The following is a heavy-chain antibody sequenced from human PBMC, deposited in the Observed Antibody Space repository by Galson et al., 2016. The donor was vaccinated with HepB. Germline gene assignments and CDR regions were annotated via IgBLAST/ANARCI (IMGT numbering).Heavy chain of an antibody. CDR3: AGGARNLNEVTHHFWGGDDFARVRTPDDY. V-gene: IGHV3-23*01. CDR1: GFTFSNYA. J-gene: IGHJ4*02. D-gene: IGHD2-21*01. Sequence: SLRLSCAASGFTFSNYAMHWVRQAPGKGLEWVSVISGGGGVKYYAASVKGRFTTSRDNSKETLDLGMDGLRVDDTGLYYCAGGARNLNEVTHHFWGGDDFARVRTPDDYWGQGTLVTVSA. CDR2: ISGGGGVK.